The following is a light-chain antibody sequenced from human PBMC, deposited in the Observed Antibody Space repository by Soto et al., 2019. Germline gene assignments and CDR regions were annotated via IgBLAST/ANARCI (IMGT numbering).Light chain of an antibody. Sequence: PGDRATLSCRASQTVISNHLAWYQQKLGQAPRLLISGASTRATGVPDRFSGGGSGTDFTLTISRLEPEDFAAYYCQQYGISLAFGGGTKVEIK. J-gene: IGKJ4*01. CDR3: QQYGISLA. CDR1: QTVISNH. CDR2: GAS. V-gene: IGKV3-20*01.